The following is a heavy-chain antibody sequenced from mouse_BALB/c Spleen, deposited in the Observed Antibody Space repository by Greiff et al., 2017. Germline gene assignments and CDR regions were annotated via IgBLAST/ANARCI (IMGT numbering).Heavy chain of an antibody. Sequence: EVQRVESGGGLVQPGGSRKLSCAASGFTFSSFGMHWVRQAPEKGLEWVAYISSGSSTIYYADTVKGRFTISRDNPKNTLFLQMTSLRSEDTAMYYCARRDYEGFAYWGQGTLVTVSA. D-gene: IGHD2-4*01. J-gene: IGHJ3*01. CDR1: GFTFSSFG. CDR2: ISSGSSTI. CDR3: ARRDYEGFAY. V-gene: IGHV5-17*02.